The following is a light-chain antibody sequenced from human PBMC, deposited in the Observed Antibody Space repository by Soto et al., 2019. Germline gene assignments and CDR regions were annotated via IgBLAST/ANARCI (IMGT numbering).Light chain of an antibody. V-gene: IGLV2-14*03. CDR1: SSDVGAYNY. CDR2: DVS. Sequence: QSALTQPASVSGSPGQSITISCTGTSSDVGAYNYVSWYQQHPGKAPEVIIYDVSNRPSGVSNRFSGSKSGNTASLTISGLQAEDEADYYCSSYSSSSSVVFGGGTKVTVL. J-gene: IGLJ2*01. CDR3: SSYSSSSSVV.